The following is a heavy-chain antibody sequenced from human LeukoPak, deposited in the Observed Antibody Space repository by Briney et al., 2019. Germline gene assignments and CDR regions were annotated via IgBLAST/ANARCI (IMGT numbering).Heavy chain of an antibody. J-gene: IGHJ3*02. CDR2: ISNSGSTI. Sequence: PGGSLRLSCAASGFTFSDYYMTWVRQAPGKGLDWVSYISNSGSTIYYTDSVKGRFSVSRDNAKNSLYLQMDSLRAEDTAVYYCARDRNRGMRDALAIWGQGTMVTVSS. D-gene: IGHD1-14*01. V-gene: IGHV3-11*01. CDR3: ARDRNRGMRDALAI. CDR1: GFTFSDYY.